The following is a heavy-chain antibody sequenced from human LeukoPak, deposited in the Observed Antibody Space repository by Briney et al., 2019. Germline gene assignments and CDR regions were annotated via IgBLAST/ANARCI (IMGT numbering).Heavy chain of an antibody. Sequence: PSETLSLTCTVSGGSISSYYWSWIRQPPGKGLEWIGYIYYSGSTNYNPSLKSRVTMSVDTSKNQFSLKLSSVTAADTAVYYCAREGYYDILTGYVGWFDPWGQGTLVTVSS. V-gene: IGHV4-59*12. CDR3: AREGYYDILTGYVGWFDP. D-gene: IGHD3-9*01. CDR2: IYYSGST. CDR1: GGSISSYY. J-gene: IGHJ5*02.